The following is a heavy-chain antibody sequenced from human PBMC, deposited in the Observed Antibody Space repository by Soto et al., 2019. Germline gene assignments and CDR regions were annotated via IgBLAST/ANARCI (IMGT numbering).Heavy chain of an antibody. CDR2: MNPNSGNT. J-gene: IGHJ6*03. V-gene: IGHV1-8*01. D-gene: IGHD6-6*01. Sequence: ASVKVSCKASGYTFTSYDINWLLQATGQGLEWMGWMNPNSGNTGYAQKFQGRVTMTRNTSISTAYMELSSLRSDDTAVYYCARVRQLIGCFYYYMDVWGKGTTVTVSS. CDR3: ARVRQLIGCFYYYMDV. CDR1: GYTFTSYD.